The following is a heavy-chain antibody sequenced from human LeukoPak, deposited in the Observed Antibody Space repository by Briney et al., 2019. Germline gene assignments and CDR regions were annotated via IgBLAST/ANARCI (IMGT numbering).Heavy chain of an antibody. CDR1: GGSISSYY. D-gene: IGHD6-13*01. J-gene: IGHJ4*02. Sequence: SETLSLTCTVSGGSISSYYWSWIRQPPGKGLEWIGYIYYSGSTNYNPSLKSRVTISVDTSKNQFSLKLSSVTAADTAVYYCASSSSWLSRIDYWGQGTLVTVSS. V-gene: IGHV4-59*01. CDR2: IYYSGST. CDR3: ASSSSWLSRIDY.